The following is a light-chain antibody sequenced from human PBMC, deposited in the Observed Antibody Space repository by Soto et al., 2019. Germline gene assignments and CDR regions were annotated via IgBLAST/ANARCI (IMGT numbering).Light chain of an antibody. CDR3: QQYNNFWT. CDR2: GAS. CDR1: QSVSSN. Sequence: EIVMTQSPVILYGSTGETATLSCRASQSVSSNLAWYQQKPGQAPRLLIYGASTRATDIPARFSGSGSGTEFTLTISSLQSEDFAVYYCQQYNNFWTFGQGTKVEIK. V-gene: IGKV3-15*01. J-gene: IGKJ1*01.